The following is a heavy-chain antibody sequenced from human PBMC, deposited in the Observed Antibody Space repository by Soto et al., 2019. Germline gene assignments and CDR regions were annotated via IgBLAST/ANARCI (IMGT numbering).Heavy chain of an antibody. D-gene: IGHD3-22*01. J-gene: IGHJ5*02. CDR3: ARADYYDSSGYSDWFDP. CDR2: IYYSGST. Sequence: PSETLSLTCTVSGGSISSYYWSWIRQPPGKGLEWIGYIYYSGSTNYNPSLKSRVTISVDTSKNQFSLKLSSVTAADTAVYYCARADYYDSSGYSDWFDPWRQEPLVTVSS. CDR1: GGSISSYY. V-gene: IGHV4-59*01.